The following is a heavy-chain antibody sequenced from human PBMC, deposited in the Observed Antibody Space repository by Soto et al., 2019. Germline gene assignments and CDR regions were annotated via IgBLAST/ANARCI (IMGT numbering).Heavy chain of an antibody. Sequence: SETLSLTCAVSGGSISSGGYSWSWIRQPPGKGLEWIGYIYHSGSTYYNPSLKSRVTISVDRSKNQFSLKLSSLTAADTAGYYCARGENWFDPCGQGNLVTVFS. CDR2: IYHSGST. CDR1: GGSISSGGYS. V-gene: IGHV4-30-2*01. CDR3: ARGENWFDP. J-gene: IGHJ5*02.